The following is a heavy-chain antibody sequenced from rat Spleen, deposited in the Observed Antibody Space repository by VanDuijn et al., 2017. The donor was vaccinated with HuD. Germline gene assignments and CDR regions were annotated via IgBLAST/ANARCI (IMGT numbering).Heavy chain of an antibody. V-gene: IGHV5S23*01. CDR2: INTSGDNT. CDR3: ATHGGLYNWFTY. Sequence: EVQLVESGGGLVQPGRSLKVSCVVSGFTFSDYDMAWVRQAPTGGLEWVASINTSGDNTYYGDSVKGRFTVSRDDAKSALYLQMDSLTSGDTATYYCATHGGLYNWFTYWGQGTLVTVSS. CDR1: GFTFSDYD. J-gene: IGHJ3*01.